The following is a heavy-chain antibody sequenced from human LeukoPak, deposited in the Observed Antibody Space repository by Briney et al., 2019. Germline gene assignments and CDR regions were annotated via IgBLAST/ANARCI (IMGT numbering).Heavy chain of an antibody. CDR2: ISWNSGSI. CDR1: GFXXXDYA. V-gene: IGHV3-9*01. J-gene: IGHJ4*02. D-gene: IGHD6-6*01. Sequence: GFXXXDYAMHWVRHAPGKGLEWVSGISWNSGSIVYADSVKGRFTISRDNANNLLYLQMNSLRAEDTAVYYCARESFAARWDWGQGTLVTVSS. CDR3: ARESFAARWD.